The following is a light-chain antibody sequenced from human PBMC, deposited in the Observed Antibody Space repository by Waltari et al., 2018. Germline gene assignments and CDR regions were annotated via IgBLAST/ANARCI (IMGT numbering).Light chain of an antibody. V-gene: IGLV2-23*01. CDR1: SSDIGSYTF. J-gene: IGLJ1*01. Sequence: QSALTQPASVSGSPGQSITISCIGTSSDIGSYTFVSWYQQRPGEAPKLMIFEGSKRPSGVSFRFSGSKAGNTASLTISGLQAEDEADYYCYSYAGSDTHVFGTGTQVTVL. CDR2: EGS. CDR3: YSYAGSDTHV.